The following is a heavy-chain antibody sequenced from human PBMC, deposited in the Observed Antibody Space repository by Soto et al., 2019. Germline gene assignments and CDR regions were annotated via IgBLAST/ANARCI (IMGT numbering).Heavy chain of an antibody. CDR3: ARGDGIVSTVNEKYYFDY. J-gene: IGHJ4*02. CDR1: GFTFSSYA. CDR2: ISSNGGST. V-gene: IGHV3-64*01. D-gene: IGHD4-17*01. Sequence: GGSLRLSCAASGFTFSSYAMHWVRQAPGKGLEYVSAISSNGGSTYYANSVKGRFTISRDNSKNTLYLQMGSLRAEDMAVYYCARGDGIVSTVNEKYYFDYWGQGTLVTVSS.